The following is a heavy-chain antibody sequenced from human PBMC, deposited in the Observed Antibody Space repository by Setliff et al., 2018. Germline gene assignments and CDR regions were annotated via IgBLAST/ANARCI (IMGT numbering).Heavy chain of an antibody. V-gene: IGHV1-2*02. CDR3: AGPFDVGPYPRPIDGLDL. Sequence: GASVKVSCKASGYIFRDYYIHWVRQAPRQGLEWMGWINPNSGGREYAEAFRGRVTMTGDTSIRTAFMELSGLTSDDTAVYYCAGPFDVGPYPRPIDGLDLWGQGTRVTVSS. CDR2: INPNSGGR. J-gene: IGHJ3*01. D-gene: IGHD3-9*01. CDR1: GYIFRDYY.